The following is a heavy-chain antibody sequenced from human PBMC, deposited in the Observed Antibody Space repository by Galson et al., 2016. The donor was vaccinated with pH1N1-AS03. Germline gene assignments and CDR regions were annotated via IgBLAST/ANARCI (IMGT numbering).Heavy chain of an antibody. D-gene: IGHD6-19*01. Sequence: SLRLSCAASGFTYDVYWMTWVRQAPGKGLEWVAKINRDGSDKKYANSVKGRFTISRDNAENSLYLQMNSLRSEDTAVYYCATGGTYTSGWILDYWGQGTLVTVSS. V-gene: IGHV3-7*03. CDR1: GFTYDVYW. CDR2: INRDGSDK. CDR3: ATGGTYTSGWILDY. J-gene: IGHJ4*02.